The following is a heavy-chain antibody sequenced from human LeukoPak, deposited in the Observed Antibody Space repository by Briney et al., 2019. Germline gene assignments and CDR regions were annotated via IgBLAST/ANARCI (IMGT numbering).Heavy chain of an antibody. CDR3: ARDLVTAVAGTHGY. Sequence: GGSLRLSCAASGFTFDDYAMHWVRQAPGKGLEWVSGISWNNGSIGYADSVKGRFTISRDNAKNSLYLQMNSLRAEDTAVYYCARDLVTAVAGTHGYWGQGTLVTVSS. V-gene: IGHV3-9*01. J-gene: IGHJ4*02. D-gene: IGHD6-19*01. CDR2: ISWNNGSI. CDR1: GFTFDDYA.